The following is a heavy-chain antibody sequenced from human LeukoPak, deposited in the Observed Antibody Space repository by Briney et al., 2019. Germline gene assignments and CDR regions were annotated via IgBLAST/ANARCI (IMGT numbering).Heavy chain of an antibody. D-gene: IGHD1-1*01. CDR3: ARGRTTNWFDP. CDR1: GYTFPSYD. V-gene: IGHV1-8*01. J-gene: IGHJ5*02. CDR2: MNPNSGNT. Sequence: ASGQVSCQASGYTFPSYDINWVRQATGQGLGWMGWMNPNSGNTGHAQKFQGRVIMTRNNFISTAYMELSSLRSEDTAVYYCARGRTTNWFDPWGQGTLVTVSS.